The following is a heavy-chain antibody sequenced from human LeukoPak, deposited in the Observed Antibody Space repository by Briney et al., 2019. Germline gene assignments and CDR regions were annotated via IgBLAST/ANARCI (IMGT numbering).Heavy chain of an antibody. CDR2: ISYDGSNQ. V-gene: IGHV3-30*18. CDR1: GFTFISYG. CDR3: AKVGVGQQLVRRCFDY. J-gene: IGHJ4*02. D-gene: IGHD6-13*01. Sequence: GGSLRLSFAASGFTFISYGIHWVRQAPGKGLEWVAVISYDGSNQYYAESVKGRFTISRDNSKNTLYLQMNSLRAEDTAVYYCAKVGVGQQLVRRCFDYWVQGTLVTVSS.